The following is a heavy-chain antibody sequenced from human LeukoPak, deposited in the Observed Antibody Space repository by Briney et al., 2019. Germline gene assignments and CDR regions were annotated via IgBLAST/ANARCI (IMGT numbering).Heavy chain of an antibody. CDR3: ARVGYFDNTGLDY. V-gene: IGHV3-66*01. J-gene: IGHJ4*02. Sequence: HLGGSLRLSCAASGFTVSSNYMSWVRQAPGKGLEWVSVIYRGGNTDYADSVKGRFTISRDNSTNTVYLQMNSLRVDDTAVYYCARVGYFDNTGLDYWGQGTLVTVSS. CDR1: GFTVSSNY. D-gene: IGHD3-22*01. CDR2: IYRGGNT.